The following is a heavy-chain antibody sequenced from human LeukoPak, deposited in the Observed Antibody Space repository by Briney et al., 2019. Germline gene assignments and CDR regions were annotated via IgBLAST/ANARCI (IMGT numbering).Heavy chain of an antibody. V-gene: IGHV3-30*02. J-gene: IGHJ4*02. D-gene: IGHD3-10*01. CDR1: GFTFSSYG. CDR3: TKDRGFGESEVGFDY. Sequence: GGSLRLSCAASGFTFSSYGMHWVRQAPGKGLEWVAFIRYDGSNKYYADSVKGRFTISRDNSKNTLYMRMNSLRAEDTAVDYCTKDRGFGESEVGFDYWGQGTLGTVSS. CDR2: IRYDGSNK.